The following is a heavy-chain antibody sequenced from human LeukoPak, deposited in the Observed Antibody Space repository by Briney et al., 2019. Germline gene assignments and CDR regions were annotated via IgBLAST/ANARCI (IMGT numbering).Heavy chain of an antibody. CDR3: ARYIVATNDALDI. V-gene: IGHV3-7*01. CDR1: GFTFRNYW. J-gene: IGHJ3*02. Sequence: GGSLRLSCAASGFTFRNYWMSWVRQAPGKGLEWVANIKEDGSEKYYVDSVKGRFSISRENAQNSLYLQMNSLRAEDTAVYYCARYIVATNDALDIWGQGTMVTVSS. D-gene: IGHD5-12*01. CDR2: IKEDGSEK.